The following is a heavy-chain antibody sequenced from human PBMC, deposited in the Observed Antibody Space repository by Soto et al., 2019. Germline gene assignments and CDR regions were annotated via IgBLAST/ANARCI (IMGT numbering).Heavy chain of an antibody. V-gene: IGHV5-10-1*01. CDR2: IDPSDSYT. CDR3: AGGGVRGVITRTRDYYGMDV. CDR1: GDSVTRYW. J-gene: IGHJ6*02. Sequence: GAALKISGKGSGDSVTRYWIRSERQMPGKGLEWMGRIDPSDSYTNYSPSFQGHVTISADKSISTAYLQWSSLKASDTAMYYCAGGGVRGVITRTRDYYGMDVWGQGTTVTVSS. D-gene: IGHD3-10*01.